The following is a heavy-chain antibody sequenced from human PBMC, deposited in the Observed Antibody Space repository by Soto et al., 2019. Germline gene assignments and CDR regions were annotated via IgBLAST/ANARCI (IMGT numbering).Heavy chain of an antibody. Sequence: QVQLVESGGGVVQPGRSLRLSCAASGFTFSSYAMHWVRQAPGKGLEWVAVISYDGSNKYYADSVKGRFTISRDNSKNXXXXXMXXXXXXXXXXXXXXXXSVHSXGWVDWYFDLWGRGTLVTVSS. V-gene: IGHV3-30-3*01. J-gene: IGHJ2*01. CDR3: XXXSVHSXGWVDWYFDL. D-gene: IGHD6-19*01. CDR1: GFTFSSYA. CDR2: ISYDGSNK.